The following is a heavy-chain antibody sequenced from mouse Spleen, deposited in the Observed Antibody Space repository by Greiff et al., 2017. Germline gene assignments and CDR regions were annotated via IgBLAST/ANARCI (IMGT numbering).Heavy chain of an antibody. CDR2: ISSGGSYT. CDR3: AKGGSHAMDY. J-gene: IGHJ4*01. Sequence: EVQGVESGGGLVKPGGSLKLSCAASGFTFSSYAMSWVRQTPEKRLEWVATISSGGSYTYYPDSVKGRFTISRDNAKNTLYLQMSSLRSEDTAMYYCAKGGSHAMDYWGQGTSVTVSS. CDR1: GFTFSSYA. V-gene: IGHV5-9-3*01.